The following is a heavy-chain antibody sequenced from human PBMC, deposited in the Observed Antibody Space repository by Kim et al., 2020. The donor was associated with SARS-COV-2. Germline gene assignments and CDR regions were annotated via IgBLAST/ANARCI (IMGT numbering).Heavy chain of an antibody. CDR1: GFSFDKYA. V-gene: IGHV3-30-3*01. Sequence: GGSLRLSCAASGFSFDKYAMHWVRQAPGKGLEWVTEISYDATYTHYSDSVKGRFTVSRDNFRKTLYLQMNSLRSDDTAGYYCARQGDYCIDVWGRGTMV. J-gene: IGHJ3*01. CDR3: ARQGDYCIDV. CDR2: ISYDATYT. D-gene: IGHD4-4*01.